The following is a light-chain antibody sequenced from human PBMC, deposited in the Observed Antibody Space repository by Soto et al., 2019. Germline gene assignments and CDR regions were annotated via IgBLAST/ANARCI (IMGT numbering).Light chain of an antibody. V-gene: IGKV3-15*01. CDR3: QQYDNWPLT. CDR2: DAS. J-gene: IGKJ4*01. CDR1: QSVGSN. Sequence: EVVMTQSPASLSVSPGERATLSCRASQSVGSNLAWYQYKPGQAPRLLIYDASTRATGIPARFSGSGSGTEFTLTISSLQSEDFAVYYCQQYDNWPLTFGGGTKVDIK.